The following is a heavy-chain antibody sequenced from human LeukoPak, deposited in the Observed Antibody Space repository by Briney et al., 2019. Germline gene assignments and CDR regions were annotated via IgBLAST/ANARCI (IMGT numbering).Heavy chain of an antibody. D-gene: IGHD5-18*01. V-gene: IGHV4-59*01. CDR1: GGSISSYH. Sequence: SETLSLTCTFSGGSISSYHWNWIRQTPGKGLEWIGYMYYTGVSNYNPSLKSRVAISVDSSKNQSSLKVTSVTAADTAIYYCTTIKRGDIFGYFDFWGQGALSPSPQ. CDR3: TTIKRGDIFGYFDF. CDR2: MYYTGVS. J-gene: IGHJ4*02.